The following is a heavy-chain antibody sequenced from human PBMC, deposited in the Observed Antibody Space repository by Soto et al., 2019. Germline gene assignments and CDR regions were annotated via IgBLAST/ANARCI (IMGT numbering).Heavy chain of an antibody. CDR2: IYSDDTT. CDR3: ARAWIPESQGAEYFLH. V-gene: IGHV3-53*01. CDR1: GFSISKNY. D-gene: IGHD5-18*01. Sequence: EVQLVESGGGLIQPGGSLRLSCAASGFSISKNYMGWVRQAPGTGLEWVSVIYSDDTTYYADSVKGRFTISRDNSKNTLYLQMSSLRAEDTAVYYCARAWIPESQGAEYFLHWGQGTLVTVSS. J-gene: IGHJ1*01.